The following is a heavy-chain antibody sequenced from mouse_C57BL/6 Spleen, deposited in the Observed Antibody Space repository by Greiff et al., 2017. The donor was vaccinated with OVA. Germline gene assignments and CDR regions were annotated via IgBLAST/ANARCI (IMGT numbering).Heavy chain of an antibody. V-gene: IGHV12-3*01. CDR1: GFPITSGYY. Sequence: QVQLQQSGPGLVKPSQSLFLTCSITGFPITSGYYWIWIRQSPGKPLEWMGYITHSGETFYNPSLQSPISITRETSKNQFFLQLNSVTTEDTAMYYCAGDLDYGSPSFAYWGQGTLVTVSA. D-gene: IGHD1-1*01. CDR3: AGDLDYGSPSFAY. CDR2: ITHSGET. J-gene: IGHJ3*01.